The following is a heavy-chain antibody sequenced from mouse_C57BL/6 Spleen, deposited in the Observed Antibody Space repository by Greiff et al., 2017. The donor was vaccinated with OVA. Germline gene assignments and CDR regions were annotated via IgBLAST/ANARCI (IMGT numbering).Heavy chain of an antibody. CDR2: IDPENGDT. CDR3: TTSSSMPYYYAMDY. CDR1: GFNIKDDY. J-gene: IGHJ4*01. V-gene: IGHV14-4*01. Sequence: EVQLQESGAELVRPGASVKLSCTASGFNIKDDYMHWVKQRPEQGLEWIGWIDPENGDTEYASKFQGKATITADTSSNTAYLQLSSLTSEDTAVYYCTTSSSMPYYYAMDYWGQGTSVTVSS.